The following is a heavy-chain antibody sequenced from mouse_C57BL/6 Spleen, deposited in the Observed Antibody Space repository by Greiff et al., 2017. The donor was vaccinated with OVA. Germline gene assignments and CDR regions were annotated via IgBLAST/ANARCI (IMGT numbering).Heavy chain of an antibody. CDR3: ARGGDYSNYGYIDV. V-gene: IGHV1-66*01. CDR1: GYSFTSYY. D-gene: IGHD2-5*01. Sequence: QVQLQQSGPELVKPGASVKISCKASGYSFTSYYIHWVKQRPGQGLEWIGWIYPGSGNTKYNEKFKGKATLTADTSSSTAYMQLSSLTSEDSAVYYCARGGDYSNYGYIDVWGTGTTVTVSS. CDR2: IYPGSGNT. J-gene: IGHJ1*03.